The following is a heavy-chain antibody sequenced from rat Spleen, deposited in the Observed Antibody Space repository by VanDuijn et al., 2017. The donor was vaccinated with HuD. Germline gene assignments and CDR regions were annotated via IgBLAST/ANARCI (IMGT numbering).Heavy chain of an antibody. V-gene: IGHV5-31*01. J-gene: IGHJ2*01. Sequence: EVQLVESGGGLVQPGGSLKLSCVASGFTFNNYWMTWIRQAPGKGLEWVASITNDSGRTYYPDSVKGRFTISRDTAQNTLFLQMNSLRSEDTATYYCARGGYWGQGVMVTVSS. CDR2: ITNDSGRT. CDR3: ARGGY. CDR1: GFTFNNYW.